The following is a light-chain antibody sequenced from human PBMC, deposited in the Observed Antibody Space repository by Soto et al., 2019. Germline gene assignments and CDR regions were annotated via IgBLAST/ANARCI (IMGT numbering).Light chain of an antibody. V-gene: IGKV3-15*01. CDR2: GAS. CDR1: QSVDSN. CDR3: QQYHNWPLGLT. Sequence: EIVLTQYPGTLSLSPGERATLSCRAIQSVDSNLAWYQQKPGQAPRLLIHGASTRAPDIPARFSGSGSGTDFTLTISSLKSEDFAVYYCQQYHNWPLGLTFGGGTKVDIK. J-gene: IGKJ4*01.